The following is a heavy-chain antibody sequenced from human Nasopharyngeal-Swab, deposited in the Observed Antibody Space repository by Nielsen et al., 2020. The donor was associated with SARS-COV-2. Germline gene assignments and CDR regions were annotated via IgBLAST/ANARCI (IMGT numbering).Heavy chain of an antibody. J-gene: IGHJ4*02. V-gene: IGHV3-30*02. CDR2: IRYDGSNK. D-gene: IGHD2-2*01. Sequence: VRQAPGKGLEWVAFIRYDGSNKYYADSVKGRFTISRDNSKNMLYVQMNSLRAEDTAVYYCAKGGYCSSTSCKDFFDYWGQGTLVTVSS. CDR3: AKGGYCSSTSCKDFFDY.